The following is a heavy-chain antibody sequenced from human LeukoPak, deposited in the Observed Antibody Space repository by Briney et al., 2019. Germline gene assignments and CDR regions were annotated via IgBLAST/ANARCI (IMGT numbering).Heavy chain of an antibody. CDR3: ARGPRYSGYDWAFDY. Sequence: ETLSLTCTVSGVSISETSYYWGWIRQSPGKGLEWIGSIYFSGNTYYNPSLKSRVTISVDTSKNQFSLKLSSVTAADTAVYYCARGPRYSGYDWAFDYWGQGTLVTVSS. CDR1: GVSISETSYY. D-gene: IGHD5-12*01. CDR2: IYFSGNT. V-gene: IGHV4-39*07. J-gene: IGHJ4*02.